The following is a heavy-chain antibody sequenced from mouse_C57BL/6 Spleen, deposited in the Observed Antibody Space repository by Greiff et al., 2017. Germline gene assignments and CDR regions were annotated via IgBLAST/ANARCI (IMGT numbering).Heavy chain of an antibody. Sequence: VQLQQSGAELVRPGTSVKVSCKASGYAFTNYLIEWVKQRPGQGLEWIGVLNPGSGGTNYNEKFKGKATLTAAKSSSTAYLQLSSLTSEDSAVDFCARWGGNYGFDYWGQGTTLTVSS. CDR1: GYAFTNYL. J-gene: IGHJ2*01. D-gene: IGHD2-1*01. CDR3: ARWGGNYGFDY. CDR2: LNPGSGGT. V-gene: IGHV1-54*01.